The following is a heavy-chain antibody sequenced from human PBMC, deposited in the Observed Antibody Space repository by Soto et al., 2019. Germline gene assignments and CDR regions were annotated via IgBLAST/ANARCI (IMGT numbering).Heavy chain of an antibody. D-gene: IGHD3-22*01. Sequence: QVQLQESGPGLVKPSQTLSLTCTVSGGSISSGGYYWSWIRQHPGKGLEWIGYIYYSGSTYYNPSLKSRVTISVDTSKNQYSLKLSSVTAADTAVYYCARDGGSSGYYLDAFDIWGQGTMVTVSS. J-gene: IGHJ3*02. CDR1: GGSISSGGYY. CDR3: ARDGGSSGYYLDAFDI. V-gene: IGHV4-31*03. CDR2: IYYSGST.